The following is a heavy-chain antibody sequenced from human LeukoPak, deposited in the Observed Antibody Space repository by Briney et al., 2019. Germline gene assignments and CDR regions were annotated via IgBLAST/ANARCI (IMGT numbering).Heavy chain of an antibody. CDR1: GFNFSSYA. CDR2: ISGSGGST. D-gene: IGHD3-22*01. J-gene: IGHJ4*02. Sequence: GGSLRLSCAASGFNFSSYAMSWVRQAPGKGLEWVSAISGSGGSTYYADSVKGRFTISRDNSKNTLYLQMNSLRAEDTAVYYCAKVKYYYDSSGYYFDYWGQGTLVTVSS. V-gene: IGHV3-23*01. CDR3: AKVKYYYDSSGYYFDY.